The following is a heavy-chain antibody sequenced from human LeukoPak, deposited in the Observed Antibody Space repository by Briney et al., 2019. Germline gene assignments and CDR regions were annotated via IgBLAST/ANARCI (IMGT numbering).Heavy chain of an antibody. V-gene: IGHV4-61*05. D-gene: IGHD1-7*01. CDR3: ARAITGTTYPLYYFDY. Sequence: SETLSLTCTVSGGSISSSSYYWSWIRQPPGKGLEWIGYIYYSGSTNYNPSLKSRVTISVDTSKNQFSLKLSSVTAADTAVYYCARAITGTTYPLYYFDYWGQGTLVTVSS. CDR1: GGSISSSSYY. J-gene: IGHJ4*02. CDR2: IYYSGST.